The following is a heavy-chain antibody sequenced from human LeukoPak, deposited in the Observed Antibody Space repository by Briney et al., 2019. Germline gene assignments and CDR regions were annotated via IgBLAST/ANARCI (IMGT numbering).Heavy chain of an antibody. CDR1: GFTFSDYS. J-gene: IGHJ4*02. CDR2: ITSNSNT. V-gene: IGHV3-69-1*01. CDR3: ARDPGRGDY. Sequence: PGGSLRLSCAASGFTFSDYSMNWVRQAPGKGLEWVSSITSNSNTYYADSVKGRFTISRDNTKNSLFLQMNSLRAEDTAVYRCARDPGRGDYWGQGTLVTVSS.